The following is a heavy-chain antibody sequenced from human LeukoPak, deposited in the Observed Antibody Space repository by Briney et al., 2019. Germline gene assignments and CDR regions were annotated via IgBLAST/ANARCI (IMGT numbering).Heavy chain of an antibody. V-gene: IGHV1-2*02. CDR1: GYTFTGYY. J-gene: IGHJ6*03. Sequence: ASVKVSCKASGYTFTGYYMHWVRQAPGQGLEWMGWINPNSGGTNYAQKFQGRVTMTRDTSISTAYMELSRLRSDDTAVYYCAKASWSGDYYYYIDVWGKGTTVTVSS. D-gene: IGHD3-3*01. CDR3: AKASWSGDYYYYIDV. CDR2: INPNSGGT.